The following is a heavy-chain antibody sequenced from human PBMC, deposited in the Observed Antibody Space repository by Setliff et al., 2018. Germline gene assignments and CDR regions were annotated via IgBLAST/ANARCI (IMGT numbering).Heavy chain of an antibody. V-gene: IGHV4-39*01. D-gene: IGHD3-10*01. CDR3: ARHVGSRGRGYNYYYYYMDV. J-gene: IGHJ6*03. CDR2: VYYIGTT. CDR1: GGSISSGSHY. Sequence: SETLSLTCSASGGSISSGSHYWAWIRQPPGKRLEWIGSVYYIGTTHYNPSLKSRVTISVDPSKNQFSLKLSSVTAADTAVYYCARHVGSRGRGYNYYYYYMDVWGKGTTVTVSS.